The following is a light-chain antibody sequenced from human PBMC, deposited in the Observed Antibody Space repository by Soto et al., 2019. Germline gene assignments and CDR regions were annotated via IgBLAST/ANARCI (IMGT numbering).Light chain of an antibody. CDR1: QTVRNNY. CDR3: QQFSSYPLT. Sequence: EIVLTQSPCSLSLCPGERDTLSCRASQTVRNNYLAWYQQKPGLAPRLLIYDASSRATGIPDRFSGGGSGTDFTLTISRLEPEDFAVYYCQQFSSYPLTFGGGTKVDIK. V-gene: IGKV3-20*01. J-gene: IGKJ4*01. CDR2: DAS.